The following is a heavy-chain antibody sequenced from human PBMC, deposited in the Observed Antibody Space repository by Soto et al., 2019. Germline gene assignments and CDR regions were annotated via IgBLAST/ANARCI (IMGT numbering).Heavy chain of an antibody. J-gene: IGHJ6*02. V-gene: IGHV3-30*04. CDR3: ARGVGGGSGWHLGV. D-gene: IGHD6-19*01. CDR2: IPSAERSE. Sequence: QVQLVESGGGVVQPGGSLKLSCAASGFTFSDYDMHWVRQAPGKGLEWVAVIPSAERSEFYVDSVKGRFTISRDNXXNAVVLHMNSLRVEETAVYYCARGVGGGSGWHLGVWGQGTTVTVFS. CDR1: GFTFSDYD.